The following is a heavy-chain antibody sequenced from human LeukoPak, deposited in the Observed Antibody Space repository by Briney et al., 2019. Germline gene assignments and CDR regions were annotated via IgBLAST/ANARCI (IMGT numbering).Heavy chain of an antibody. J-gene: IGHJ6*03. CDR1: GFTFSSYA. Sequence: PGGSLRLSCAASGFTFSSYAMSWVRQAPGKGLEWVSAVSGSGGSTYYADSVKGRFTISRDNSKNTLYLQMNSLRAEDTAVYYCAKPDVSAPYYYMDVWGKGTTVTVSS. V-gene: IGHV3-23*01. D-gene: IGHD2/OR15-2a*01. CDR2: VSGSGGST. CDR3: AKPDVSAPYYYMDV.